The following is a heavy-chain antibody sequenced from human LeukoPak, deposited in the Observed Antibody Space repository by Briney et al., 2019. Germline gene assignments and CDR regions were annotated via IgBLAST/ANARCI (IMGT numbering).Heavy chain of an antibody. CDR1: GFTFNSYA. CDR2: ITGSGDTT. CDR3: ASRPRTGIGPLDY. Sequence: GGSLRLSRAASGFTFNSYAMSWVRQAPGKGLELVSSITGSGDTTYYADSVKGRFTISRDNSKNTLYLHMNSLRADETAVYYCASRPRTGIGPLDYWGQGILVTVSS. J-gene: IGHJ4*02. D-gene: IGHD2-8*02. V-gene: IGHV3-23*01.